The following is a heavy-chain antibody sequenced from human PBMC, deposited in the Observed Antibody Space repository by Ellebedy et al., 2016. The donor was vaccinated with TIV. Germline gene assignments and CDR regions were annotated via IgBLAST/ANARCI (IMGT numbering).Heavy chain of an antibody. CDR1: GFSFSTYG. CDR2: LWYDGFNK. J-gene: IGHJ4*02. V-gene: IGHV3-33*03. Sequence: PGGSLRLSCAASGFSFSTYGMHWVRQATGQGLEWVAVLWYDGFNKDYADSVKGRFTISSDNAKNSLYLQMNSLRADDTAVYFCARRSTDFAFDSWGQGTLVTASS. D-gene: IGHD3/OR15-3a*01. CDR3: ARRSTDFAFDS.